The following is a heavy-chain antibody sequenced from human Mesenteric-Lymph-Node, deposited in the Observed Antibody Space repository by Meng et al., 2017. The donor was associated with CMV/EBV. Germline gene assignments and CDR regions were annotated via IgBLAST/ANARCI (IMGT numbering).Heavy chain of an antibody. CDR3: ARGGGYFDS. J-gene: IGHJ4*02. D-gene: IGHD3-16*01. CDR2: INPDNGAT. CDR1: GNTLTGYH. V-gene: IGHV1-2*02. Sequence: KVSCKASGNTLTGYHIHWVRQAPGQGLEWMGWINPDNGATNYARKFQGRVTMTRDTSINTAYMELTRLRSDDTAVYYCARGGGYFDSWGQGTLVTVSS.